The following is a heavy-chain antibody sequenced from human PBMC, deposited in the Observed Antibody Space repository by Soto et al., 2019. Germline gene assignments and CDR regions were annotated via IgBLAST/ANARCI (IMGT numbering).Heavy chain of an antibody. J-gene: IGHJ6*02. D-gene: IGHD3-10*01. CDR1: GYAFTSYG. CDR3: ARDSGITMVRGVGNTYYYYYGMDV. V-gene: IGHV1-18*04. Sequence: ASVKVSCKASGYAFTSYGISWVRQAPGQGLEWMGWISAYNGNTNYAQKLQGRVTMTTDTSTSTAYMELRSLRSDDTAVYYCARDSGITMVRGVGNTYYYYYGMDVWGQGTTVTVSS. CDR2: ISAYNGNT.